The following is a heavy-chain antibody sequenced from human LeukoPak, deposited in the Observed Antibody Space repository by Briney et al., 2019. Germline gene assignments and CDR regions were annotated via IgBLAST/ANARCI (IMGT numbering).Heavy chain of an antibody. CDR1: GDSISSHY. V-gene: IGHV4-59*11. Sequence: SETLSLTCTVSGDSISSHYWSWIRQPPGKGLEWIGYLYNSGSTNYNPSLKSRVTISVDTFKNQFSLKLTSVTAADTAVYYCARTQGARNLPYYFDHWGQGNLVTVSS. CDR2: LYNSGST. D-gene: IGHD3-16*01. CDR3: ARTQGARNLPYYFDH. J-gene: IGHJ4*02.